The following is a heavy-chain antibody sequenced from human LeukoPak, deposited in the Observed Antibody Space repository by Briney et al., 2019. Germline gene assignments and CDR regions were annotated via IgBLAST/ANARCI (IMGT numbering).Heavy chain of an antibody. CDR2: ISSSSITI. Sequence: GGSLRLSCAASGFTFSSYSLTWVRQAPGKGLEGVSFISSSSITIYYADSAKGRFTISRDNAEKSLYLQMNSLRAEDTAVYYCARDRGGSYSAIDYWGQGTLVTVSS. V-gene: IGHV3-48*04. CDR1: GFTFSSYS. D-gene: IGHD2-15*01. CDR3: ARDRGGSYSAIDY. J-gene: IGHJ4*02.